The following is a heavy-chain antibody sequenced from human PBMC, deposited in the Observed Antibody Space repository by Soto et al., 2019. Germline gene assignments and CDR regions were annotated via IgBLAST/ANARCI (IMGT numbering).Heavy chain of an antibody. CDR1: GYTFTSYP. Sequence: QVQLVQSGAEVKKPGASVKVSCKASGYTFTSYPTHWVRQAPGQRLEWMGWIDAGNGNTKYSQKFRGRVTFTTDTTASTAYMDLSRLRSEDTAVYYCARAGYTYGSHYYGMDVWGQGTTVTVSS. D-gene: IGHD5-18*01. V-gene: IGHV1-3*01. CDR2: IDAGNGNT. CDR3: ARAGYTYGSHYYGMDV. J-gene: IGHJ6*02.